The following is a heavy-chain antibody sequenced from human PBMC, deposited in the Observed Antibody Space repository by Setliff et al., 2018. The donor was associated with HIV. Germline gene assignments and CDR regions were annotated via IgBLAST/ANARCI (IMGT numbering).Heavy chain of an antibody. CDR3: ARRIDGSGSFPDKNWFDT. J-gene: IGHJ5*02. CDR2: IFSSGST. D-gene: IGHD3-10*01. Sequence: SETLSLTCTVSGDSISSYSWNWIRQSPGGGLEWIGSIFSSGSTKYNPSLQSRVPMSIDTSKNQFSLRLTSVTAADTAVYYCARRIDGSGSFPDKNWFDTWGQGSLVTVSS. V-gene: IGHV4-4*09. CDR1: GDSISSYS.